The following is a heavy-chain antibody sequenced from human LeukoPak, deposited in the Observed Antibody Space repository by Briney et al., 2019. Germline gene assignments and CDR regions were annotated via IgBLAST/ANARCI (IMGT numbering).Heavy chain of an antibody. D-gene: IGHD6-19*01. J-gene: IGHJ4*02. CDR2: IIPIFGTA. V-gene: IGHV1-69*05. CDR3: ARDYENSSGWYLSGCFDY. CDR1: GGTLTSYG. Sequence: SVNVSCKASGGTLTSYGIIWVRQAPGQGLEWMGRIIPIFGTANYAQKFQGRVTIITDGSTSTAYMELSSLRSEDTAVYYCARDYENSSGWYLSGCFDYWGQGTLVTVSS.